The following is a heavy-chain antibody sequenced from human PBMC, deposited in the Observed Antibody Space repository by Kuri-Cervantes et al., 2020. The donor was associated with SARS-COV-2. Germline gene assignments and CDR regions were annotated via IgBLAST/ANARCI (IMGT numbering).Heavy chain of an antibody. CDR2: IRYDGSNK. Sequence: GGSLRLSCAASGFTFSSYGMHWVRQAPGKGLEWVAFIRYDGSNKYYADSVKGRFTISRDNSKNTLYLQMNSLRAEDTAVYYCAKDGGLQEGPDAFDIWGQGTRVTVSS. J-gene: IGHJ3*02. V-gene: IGHV3-30*02. D-gene: IGHD3-16*01. CDR1: GFTFSSYG. CDR3: AKDGGLQEGPDAFDI.